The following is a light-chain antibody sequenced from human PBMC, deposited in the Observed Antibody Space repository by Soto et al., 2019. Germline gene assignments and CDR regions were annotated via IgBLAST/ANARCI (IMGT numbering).Light chain of an antibody. CDR2: GVS. Sequence: EIVLTQSPGTLSLSPGERATLSCRASQSVSHNYIAWYQQRPGQAPRLLLYGVSTRAPGVPDRFSGSGSGKDFTLTIFTLEPEDFAVYFCQHYGSSQFTFGPGTKVDIK. CDR1: QSVSHNY. J-gene: IGKJ3*01. V-gene: IGKV3-20*01. CDR3: QHYGSSQFT.